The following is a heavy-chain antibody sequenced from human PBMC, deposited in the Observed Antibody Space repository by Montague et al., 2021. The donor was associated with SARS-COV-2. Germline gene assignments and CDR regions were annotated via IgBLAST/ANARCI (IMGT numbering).Heavy chain of an antibody. CDR3: ARLRDGVVPSPILGVGPYYSYYYMDV. V-gene: IGHV4-34*01. CDR2: INHGGGT. Sequence: SETLSLTCAVHGTSFSGYYWNWIRQPPGKGLEWIGEINHGGGTKYSPSLKSRLTISADTSKNQFSLKLTSVAAADTAVYYCARLRDGVVPSPILGVGPYYSYYYMDVWGEGPRSPSP. J-gene: IGHJ6*03. CDR1: GTSFSGYY. D-gene: IGHD3-10*01.